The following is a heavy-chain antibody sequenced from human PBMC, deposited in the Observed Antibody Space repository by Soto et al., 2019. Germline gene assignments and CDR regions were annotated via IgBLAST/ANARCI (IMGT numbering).Heavy chain of an antibody. CDR3: ARRTNGLDTAMADFDY. CDR2: IYPGDSDT. D-gene: IGHD5-18*01. J-gene: IGHJ4*02. V-gene: IGHV5-51*01. CDR1: GYSFTSYW. Sequence: GESLKISCKGSGYSFTSYWIGWVRQMPGKGLEWMGIIYPGDSDTRYSPSFQGQVTISADKSISTAYLQWSSLKASDTAMYYCARRTNGLDTAMADFDYWGQGTLVTVSS.